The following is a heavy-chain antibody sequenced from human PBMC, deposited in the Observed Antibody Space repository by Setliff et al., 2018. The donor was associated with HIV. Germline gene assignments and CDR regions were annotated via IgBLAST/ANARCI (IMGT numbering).Heavy chain of an antibody. J-gene: IGHJ4*02. Sequence: PSETLSLTCTVSGDSVNTYYWTWIRQPAGKGLEWIGHIYTSGSTNYNPSLKSRVTMSVDTSKNQFSLKLSSVTAADTAVYYCVGVDFWSGYYVFDYWGQGTLVTVSS. CDR1: GDSVNTYY. CDR2: IYTSGST. V-gene: IGHV4-4*07. D-gene: IGHD3-3*01. CDR3: VGVDFWSGYYVFDY.